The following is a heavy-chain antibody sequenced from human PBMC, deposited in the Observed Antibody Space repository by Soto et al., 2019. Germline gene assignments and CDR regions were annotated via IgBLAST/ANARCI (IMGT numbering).Heavy chain of an antibody. D-gene: IGHD2-2*01. Sequence: ASVKVSCKASGYTFTSYAMHWVRQAPGQRLEWMGWINAGNGNTKYSQKFQGRVTITRDTSASTAYMELSSLRSEDTAVYYCARDRGYCSSTSCYQRVFDPWAQRSPVIVSS. CDR1: GYTFTSYA. CDR2: INAGNGNT. V-gene: IGHV1-3*01. J-gene: IGHJ5*02. CDR3: ARDRGYCSSTSCYQRVFDP.